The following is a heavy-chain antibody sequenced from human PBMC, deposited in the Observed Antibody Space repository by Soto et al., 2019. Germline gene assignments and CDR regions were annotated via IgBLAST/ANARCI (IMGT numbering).Heavy chain of an antibody. CDR2: LNTYGNT. V-gene: IGHV4-4*07. D-gene: IGHD1-7*01. J-gene: IGHJ5*02. CDR1: GGSISSYR. Sequence: LSLTCTVSGGSISSYRWSWIRQPAGKGLEWIGRLNTYGNTHYNPSLKSRVTVSVDTSRNQFFLTLRSATAADSAVYHCGRESGETWDYEASWGQGTPVTVSS. CDR3: GRESGETWDYEAS.